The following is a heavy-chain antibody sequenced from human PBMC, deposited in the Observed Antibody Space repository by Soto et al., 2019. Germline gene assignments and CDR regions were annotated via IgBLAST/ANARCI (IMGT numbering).Heavy chain of an antibody. CDR3: ARDSILVGGSGSYSY. D-gene: IGHD3-10*01. V-gene: IGHV1-69*13. CDR1: GGTFSSYA. CDR2: IIPIFGTA. J-gene: IGHJ4*02. Sequence: SVKVSCKASGGTFSSYAIRWVRRAPGQGLEWMGGIIPIFGTANYAQKFQGRVTITADESTSTAYMELSSLRSEDTAVYYCARDSILVGGSGSYSYWGQGTLVTVSS.